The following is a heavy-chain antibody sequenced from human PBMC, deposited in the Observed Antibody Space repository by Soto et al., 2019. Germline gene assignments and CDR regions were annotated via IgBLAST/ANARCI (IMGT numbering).Heavy chain of an antibody. CDR3: AREDGSGSRAPFDY. V-gene: IGHV3-48*02. J-gene: IGHJ4*02. CDR1: GFTFSSYS. CDR2: ISSSSSTI. Sequence: GGSLRLSCAASGFTFSSYSMNWVRQAPGKGLEWVSYISSSSSTIYYADSVKGRFTISRDNAKNSLYLQMNSLRDEDTAVYYCAREDGSGSRAPFDYWGQGTLVTVSS. D-gene: IGHD3-10*01.